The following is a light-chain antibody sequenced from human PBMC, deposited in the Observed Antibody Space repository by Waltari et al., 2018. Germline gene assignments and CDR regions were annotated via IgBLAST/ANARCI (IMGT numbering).Light chain of an antibody. CDR1: QSLFTSHYGEIF. CDR3: MQRVEFPWT. V-gene: IGKV2-40*01. J-gene: IGKJ2*01. CDR2: SGS. Sequence: DIVMTQTPLFLPVTPGESASISSRSTQSLFTSHYGEIFFDWNLQKPRRSQHLLIYSGSSRASGVPDRFSGSGSGTEFTLKSSRVEAEDVGVYYGMQRVEFPWTFGQGTKLEI.